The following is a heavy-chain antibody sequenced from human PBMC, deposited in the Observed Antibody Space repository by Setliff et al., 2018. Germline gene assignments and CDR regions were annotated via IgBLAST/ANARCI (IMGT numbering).Heavy chain of an antibody. V-gene: IGHV1-24*01. CDR1: GYRLIEVS. CDR3: ATGLPYYDSSGYYLFDY. J-gene: IGHJ4*02. D-gene: IGHD3-22*01. Sequence: ASVKVSCKVSGYRLIEVSMHWVRQAPGQGLELMGWISAYNGNTNYAQKLQGRVTMTTDTSTDTAYMELSSLRSEDTAVYYCATGLPYYDSSGYYLFDYWGQGTLVTVSS. CDR2: ISAYNGNT.